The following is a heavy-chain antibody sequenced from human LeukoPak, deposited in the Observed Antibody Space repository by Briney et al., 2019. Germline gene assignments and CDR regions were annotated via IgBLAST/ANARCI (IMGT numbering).Heavy chain of an antibody. CDR2: INHSGST. D-gene: IGHD2-15*01. CDR1: GGSFSGYY. J-gene: IGHJ3*02. V-gene: IGHV4-34*01. Sequence: NSSETLSLTCAVYGGSFSGYYWSWIRQPPGKGLEWIGEINHSGSTNYNPSLKSRVTISVDTSKNQFSLKLSSVTAADTAVYYCASVVVEAFDIWGQGTMVTVSS. CDR3: ASVVVEAFDI.